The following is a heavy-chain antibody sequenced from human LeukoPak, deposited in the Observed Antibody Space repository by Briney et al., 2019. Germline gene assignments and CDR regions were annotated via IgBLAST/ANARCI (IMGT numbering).Heavy chain of an antibody. CDR1: GYTFTRYY. V-gene: IGHV1-2*02. J-gene: IGHJ3*01. D-gene: IGHD4-17*01. Sequence: ASVKVSCKASGYTFTRYYMHWVRQAPGQGLEWMGWINPNSGGTNYAQKFQGRVTMTRDTSISTAYMELSRLRSDDTAVYYCARDYGDYSPTDAFDVWGQGTMVTVSS. CDR2: INPNSGGT. CDR3: ARDYGDYSPTDAFDV.